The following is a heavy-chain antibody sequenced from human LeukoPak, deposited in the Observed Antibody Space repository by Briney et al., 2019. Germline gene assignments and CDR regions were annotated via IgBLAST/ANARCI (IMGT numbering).Heavy chain of an antibody. CDR3: ARGTVGGSSWPRCMDV. CDR1: GFTFSSFA. Sequence: PGGSLRLSCAASGFTFSSFAMHWVRQAPGKGLEWVAVISYDGSNKYYADSVKGRFTISRDNSKNTLYLQMDSLRVEDTSVYYCARGTVGGSSWPRCMDVWGQGTTVTVSS. V-gene: IGHV3-30-3*01. J-gene: IGHJ6*02. CDR2: ISYDGSNK. D-gene: IGHD6-13*01.